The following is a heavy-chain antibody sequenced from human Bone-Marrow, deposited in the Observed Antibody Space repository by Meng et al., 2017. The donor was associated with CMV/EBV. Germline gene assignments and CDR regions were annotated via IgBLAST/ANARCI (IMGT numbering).Heavy chain of an antibody. CDR3: ARENDAGYYFDY. J-gene: IGHJ4*02. Sequence: GSLRLSCTVSGGSISSSSYYWGWIRQPPGKGLEWIGSIYYSGSTYYNPSLKSRVTISVDTSKNQFSLKLSSVTAADTAVYYCARENDAGYYFDYWGQGTLVTVPS. CDR2: IYYSGST. CDR1: GGSISSSSYY. D-gene: IGHD3-10*01. V-gene: IGHV4-39*07.